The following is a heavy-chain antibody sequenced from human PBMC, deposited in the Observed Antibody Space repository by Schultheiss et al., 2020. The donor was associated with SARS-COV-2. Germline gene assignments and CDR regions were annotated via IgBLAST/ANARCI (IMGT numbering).Heavy chain of an antibody. V-gene: IGHV3-23*01. CDR3: AKKQTHDYDYVWGSYRYTGYYGMDV. Sequence: GGSLRLSCAASGFTFSSYAMHWVRQAPGKGLEWVSAISGSGGSTYYADSVKGRFTISRDNAKNSLYLQMNSLRAEDTAVYYCAKKQTHDYDYVWGSYRYTGYYGMDVWGQGTTVTVSS. CDR2: ISGSGGST. CDR1: GFTFSSYA. J-gene: IGHJ6*02. D-gene: IGHD3-16*02.